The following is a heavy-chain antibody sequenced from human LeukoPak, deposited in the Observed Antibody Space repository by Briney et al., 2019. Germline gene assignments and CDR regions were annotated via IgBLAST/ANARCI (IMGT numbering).Heavy chain of an antibody. D-gene: IGHD6-25*01. CDR3: ARVLTVRSGGYDAFDI. Sequence: PGGSLRLSCAASGFTFSSYEMNWVRQAPGKGLEWVSYISSSGSTIYYADSVKGRFTISRDNAKNSLYLQMNSLRAEDTAVYYCARVLTVRSGGYDAFDIWGQGTMVTVSS. V-gene: IGHV3-48*03. CDR2: ISSSGSTI. CDR1: GFTFSSYE. J-gene: IGHJ3*02.